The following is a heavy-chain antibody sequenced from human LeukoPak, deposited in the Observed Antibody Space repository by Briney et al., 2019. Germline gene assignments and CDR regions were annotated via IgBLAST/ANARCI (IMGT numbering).Heavy chain of an antibody. D-gene: IGHD3-10*01. V-gene: IGHV3-9*01. Sequence: GESLRLSCAASGFTFDDYAMHWVRQAPGKGLEWVSGVTWSSGSIDYADSVKGRFTISRDNAKNPLYLQMNSLRAEDTALYYCARDSGAYHFDYWGQGTLVTVSS. CDR1: GFTFDDYA. CDR2: VTWSSGSI. J-gene: IGHJ4*02. CDR3: ARDSGAYHFDY.